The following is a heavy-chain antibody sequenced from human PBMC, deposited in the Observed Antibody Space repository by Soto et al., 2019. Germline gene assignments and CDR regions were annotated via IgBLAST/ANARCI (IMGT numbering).Heavy chain of an antibody. D-gene: IGHD2-21*02. J-gene: IGHJ4*02. Sequence: EVHLVASGGGLVQPGGSLRLSCVASGFTFDYYWMHWVRQPPGVGLMWVSRLQTAGSHPDYAASVKGRFTISRDNAKNTLYLQMNNLIVEDTAVYYCARGGDPDYWGQGTLVTVSS. CDR3: ARGGDPDY. CDR2: LQTAGSHP. V-gene: IGHV3-74*01. CDR1: GFTFDYYW.